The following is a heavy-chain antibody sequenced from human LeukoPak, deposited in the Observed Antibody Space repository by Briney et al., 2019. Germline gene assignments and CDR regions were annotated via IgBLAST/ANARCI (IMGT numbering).Heavy chain of an antibody. CDR2: IRYDGSQK. D-gene: IGHD3-22*01. Sequence: GGSLRLSCAASGFTFSSYGMHWVRQAPGKGLEWVAFIRYDGSQKNYADSVKGRFTISRDNSDNTLYLKMNSLRAEDTAVYYCAKDSSGYSDYFDYWGQGTLVTVSS. CDR3: AKDSSGYSDYFDY. V-gene: IGHV3-30*02. J-gene: IGHJ4*02. CDR1: GFTFSSYG.